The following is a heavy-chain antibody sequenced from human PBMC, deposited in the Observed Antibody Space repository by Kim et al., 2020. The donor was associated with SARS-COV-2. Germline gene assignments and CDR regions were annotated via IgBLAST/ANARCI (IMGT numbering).Heavy chain of an antibody. V-gene: IGHV4-59*13. D-gene: IGHD3-22*01. CDR2: MYYSGDT. CDR1: GGSMNKYY. J-gene: IGHJ4*02. Sequence: SETLSLTCSVSGGSMNKYYWSWIRQPPVKGLEWIAYMYYSGDTNYNPSLKSRVTISVDTSKNQFPLKLTSVTAADTAVYYCARTHYYDSSLILDYWGQGTLVTVSS. CDR3: ARTHYYDSSLILDY.